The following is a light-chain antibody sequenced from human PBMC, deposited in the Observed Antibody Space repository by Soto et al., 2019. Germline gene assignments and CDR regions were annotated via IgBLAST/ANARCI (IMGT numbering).Light chain of an antibody. Sequence: DIQMTQSPSSLSASVGDRVTITCRASQSIATYLNWYQQKPGKGPKLLLYAASSLQSGVPSRFSGSGSGTHFTLTISMLQPEDVATYFCQQSYSMGYTFGQGTKLEVK. CDR1: QSIATY. J-gene: IGKJ2*01. V-gene: IGKV1-39*01. CDR2: AAS. CDR3: QQSYSMGYT.